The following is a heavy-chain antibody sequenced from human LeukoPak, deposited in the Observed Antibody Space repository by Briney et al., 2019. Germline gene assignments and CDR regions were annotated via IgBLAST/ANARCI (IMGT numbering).Heavy chain of an antibody. CDR1: AFTFSSYW. D-gene: IGHD2-2*01. CDR2: INADGRTT. V-gene: IGHV3-74*01. CDR3: ARGSPASV. J-gene: IGHJ4*02. Sequence: PGGSLRLSCAASAFTFSSYWMHWVRQAPGKGLVWVARINADGRTTNYADSVKGRFTISRDNAENTLYLQMISLRAEDTAVYYCARGSPASVWGQGALVTVSS.